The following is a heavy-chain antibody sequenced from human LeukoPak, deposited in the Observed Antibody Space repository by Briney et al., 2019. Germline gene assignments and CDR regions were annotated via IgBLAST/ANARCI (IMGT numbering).Heavy chain of an antibody. D-gene: IGHD3-22*01. J-gene: IGHJ4*02. Sequence: GGSLRLSCAASGFTFSSYAMSLVRQAPGKGLEWVSAISGSGGSTYYADSVKGRFTISRDNSKNTLYLQMNSLRAEDTAVYYCANIPRSGYTFDYWGQGTLVTVSS. CDR1: GFTFSSYA. CDR3: ANIPRSGYTFDY. V-gene: IGHV3-23*01. CDR2: ISGSGGST.